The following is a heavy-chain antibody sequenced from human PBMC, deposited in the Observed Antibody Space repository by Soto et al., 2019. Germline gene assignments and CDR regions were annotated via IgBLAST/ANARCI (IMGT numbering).Heavy chain of an antibody. Sequence: EVQLLESGGGLVQPGGSLRLSCAASGFTFTTYAMSWVRQAPGKGLEWVSAVTGSGDSTYYEDSVKGRFTISRDNFKNTLYLEMNSLRAEVTAVYYCARDQRYYCATTSCYVFDSWGQGALVTVSS. J-gene: IGHJ4*02. D-gene: IGHD2-2*01. CDR1: GFTFTTYA. V-gene: IGHV3-23*01. CDR3: ARDQRYYCATTSCYVFDS. CDR2: VTGSGDST.